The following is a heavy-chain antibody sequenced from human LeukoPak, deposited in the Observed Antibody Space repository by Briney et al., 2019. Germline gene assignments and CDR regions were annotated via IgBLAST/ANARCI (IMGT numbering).Heavy chain of an antibody. CDR1: GYIFTNYH. CDR3: ARVRRMAAAEH. V-gene: IGHV1-18*01. Sequence: GASVKVSCTASGYIFTNYHITWVRQAPGQGLEWMGWISGYNGNTKYAQKLQGRVTMTTDTSTSTAYMELRSLRSDDTAVYYCARVRRMAAAEHWGQGTLVTVSS. J-gene: IGHJ4*02. D-gene: IGHD6-13*01. CDR2: ISGYNGNT.